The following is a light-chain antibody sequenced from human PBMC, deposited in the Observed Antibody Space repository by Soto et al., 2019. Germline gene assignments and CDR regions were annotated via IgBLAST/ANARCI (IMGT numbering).Light chain of an antibody. Sequence: QSVLTQPPSASGTPGQRVTISCSGSSSNIATKSVNWYQQLPGTAPKLLIYSNSQRSSGVPDRFSGSKSGTSASLAIRGLQSEDEADSYCAAWDDSLNARYVFGTGTKLTVL. CDR3: AAWDDSLNARYV. CDR1: SSNIATKS. J-gene: IGLJ1*01. CDR2: SNS. V-gene: IGLV1-44*01.